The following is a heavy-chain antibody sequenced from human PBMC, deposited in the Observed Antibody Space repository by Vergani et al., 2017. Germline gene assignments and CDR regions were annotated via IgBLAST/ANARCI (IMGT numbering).Heavy chain of an antibody. V-gene: IGHV3-9*01. Sequence: EVDLVESGGGLAQPGGSLRLSFEASGITFWKFGMHWVRQGPGKGLEWVSGISWNSGAVDYADSVRGRFTISRDNAKNSLFLEMNSLRFEDTAVYFCTKGSVYYHDSAGHGYDPYTGFDLWGQGTLVTVSS. J-gene: IGHJ3*01. CDR1: GITFWKFG. CDR3: TKGSVYYHDSAGHGYDPYTGFDL. CDR2: ISWNSGAV. D-gene: IGHD5-12*01.